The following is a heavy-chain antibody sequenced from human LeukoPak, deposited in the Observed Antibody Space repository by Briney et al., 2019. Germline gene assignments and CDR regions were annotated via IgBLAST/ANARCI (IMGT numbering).Heavy chain of an antibody. CDR2: SDPKDKT. CDR1: GRTLSQFS. V-gene: IGHV1-24*01. CDR3: AIRRLAVASAPFDH. Sequence: GASVKVSCKVSGRTLSQFSLQWMRQVPGKGLEWMGGSDPKDKTFYAQNFQGRVTLTEVTSTDTAYMELSSLIFEDSALYYCAIRRLAVASAPFDHWGQGTLVTVSS. D-gene: IGHD6-19*01. J-gene: IGHJ5*02.